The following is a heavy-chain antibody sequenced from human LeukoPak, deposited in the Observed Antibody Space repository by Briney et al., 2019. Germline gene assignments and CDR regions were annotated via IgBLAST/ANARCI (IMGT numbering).Heavy chain of an antibody. D-gene: IGHD4-17*01. V-gene: IGHV5-51*01. CDR3: ARSPYGQGRYFQH. Sequence: GESLKISCKGSGYSFTSYWIGWERQMPGKGLEWMGIIYPGDSDTRYSPSFQGQVTISADKSISTAYLQWSSLKASDTAMYYYARSPYGQGRYFQHWGQGTLVTVSS. CDR1: GYSFTSYW. CDR2: IYPGDSDT. J-gene: IGHJ1*01.